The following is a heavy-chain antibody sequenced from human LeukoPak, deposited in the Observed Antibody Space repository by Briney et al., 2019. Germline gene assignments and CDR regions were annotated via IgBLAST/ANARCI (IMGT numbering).Heavy chain of an antibody. CDR3: ARDSLLLWFGDYNKRAFDI. D-gene: IGHD3-10*01. J-gene: IGHJ3*02. CDR2: IYHSGST. CDR1: GGSISSSNW. V-gene: IGHV4-4*02. Sequence: SETLSLTCAVSGGSISSSNWWSWVRQPPGKGLEWIGEIYHSGSTNYNPSLKSRVTISVDKSKNQFSLKLSSVTAADTAVYYCARDSLLLWFGDYNKRAFDIWGQGTMVTVSS.